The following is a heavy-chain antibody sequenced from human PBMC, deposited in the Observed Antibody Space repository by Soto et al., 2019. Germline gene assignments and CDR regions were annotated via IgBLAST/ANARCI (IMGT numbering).Heavy chain of an antibody. Sequence: QVQLQESGPGLVKPSGTLSLTCAVSSGSISSSNWWRWGRQPPGKGLEWIGEIYHSGSTNYNPSLKSRVTISVDKSTNQFSLNLSSVTAADTAVYYCAGGITVAGPSRDGFDIWGQGTMVTVSS. J-gene: IGHJ3*02. CDR2: IYHSGST. CDR3: AGGITVAGPSRDGFDI. V-gene: IGHV4-4*02. D-gene: IGHD6-19*01. CDR1: SGSISSSNW.